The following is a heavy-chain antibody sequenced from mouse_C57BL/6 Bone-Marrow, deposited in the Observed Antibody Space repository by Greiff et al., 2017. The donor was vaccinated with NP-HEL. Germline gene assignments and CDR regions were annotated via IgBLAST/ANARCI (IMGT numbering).Heavy chain of an antibody. Sequence: EVQLQQSGAELVKPGASVKLSCTASGYTIKDYYMHWVKQRTEQGLEWIGRIDPEDGETKYAPKFQGKATITADTASNTAYLQLSSLTSEDAAVYCCAKEGERSGYVTDCWGQGTSVTVSS. J-gene: IGHJ4*01. CDR1: GYTIKDYY. V-gene: IGHV14-2*01. D-gene: IGHD1-2*01. CDR3: AKEGERSGYVTDC. CDR2: IDPEDGET.